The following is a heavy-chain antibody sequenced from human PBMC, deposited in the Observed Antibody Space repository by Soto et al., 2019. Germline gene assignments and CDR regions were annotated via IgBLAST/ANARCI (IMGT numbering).Heavy chain of an antibody. CDR3: ARDLRLDS. V-gene: IGHV4-31*03. Sequence: SETLSLTCTVSGGSISSGGYYWNWIRQYPGKGLEWIAYIYQSGTPYYNPSLKSRATISIDRSRNQFSLMLDSVTAADTAVYYCARDLRLDSWGPGTLVT. CDR2: IYQSGTP. J-gene: IGHJ4*02. CDR1: GGSISSGGYY. D-gene: IGHD2-21*02.